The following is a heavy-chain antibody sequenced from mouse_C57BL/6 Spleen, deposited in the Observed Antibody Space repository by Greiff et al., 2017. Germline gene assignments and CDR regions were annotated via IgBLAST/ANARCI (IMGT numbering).Heavy chain of an antibody. V-gene: IGHV1-82*01. CDR2: IYPGDGDT. Sequence: QVQLQQSGPELVKPGASVKISCKASGYAFSSSWMNWVKQRPGKGLEWIGRIYPGDGDTNYNGKFKGKATLTADKSSSTAYMQLSILTSEDSAVYFCARVASYYFDYWGQGTTLTVSS. CDR3: ARVASYYFDY. D-gene: IGHD1-1*02. J-gene: IGHJ2*01. CDR1: GYAFSSSW.